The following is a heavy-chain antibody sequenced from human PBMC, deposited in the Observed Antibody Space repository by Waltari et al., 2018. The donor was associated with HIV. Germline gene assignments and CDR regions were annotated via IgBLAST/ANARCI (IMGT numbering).Heavy chain of an antibody. CDR3: ARDQTYSGWSSFDS. CDR2: TYYRSKWYN. CDR1: GDSVSSHSAA. D-gene: IGHD6-19*01. J-gene: IGHJ4*02. V-gene: IGHV6-1*01. Sequence: QVQLQQSGPGLVKPSQPLSLTCAISGDSVSSHSAAWNWIRQSPSRGLEWLGRTYYRSKWYNDYAVSVKSRMTINSDTSKNQFSLQLNSVTPEDTAVYYCARDQTYSGWSSFDSWGQGTLVTVSS.